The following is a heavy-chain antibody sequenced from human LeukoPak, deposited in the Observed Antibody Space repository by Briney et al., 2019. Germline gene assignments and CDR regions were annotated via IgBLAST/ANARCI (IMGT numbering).Heavy chain of an antibody. CDR2: IIPIFGTA. CDR3: AIHSSGWGRVY. CDR1: GGTFSSYA. Sequence: ASVKVSCKASGGTFSSYAISWVRQASGQGLEWMGGIIPIFGTANYAQKFQGRVTITTDESTSTAYMELSSLRSEDTAVYYCAIHSSGWGRVYWGQGTLVTVSS. V-gene: IGHV1-69*05. J-gene: IGHJ4*02. D-gene: IGHD6-19*01.